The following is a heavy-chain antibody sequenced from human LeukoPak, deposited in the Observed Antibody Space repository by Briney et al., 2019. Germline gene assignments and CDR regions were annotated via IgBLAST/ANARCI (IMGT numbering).Heavy chain of an antibody. CDR2: IYYSGST. CDR1: GYSISSGYY. V-gene: IGHV4-38-2*02. D-gene: IGHD2-21*02. Sequence: PSETLSLTCTVSGYSISSGYYWGWIRQPPGKGLEWIGYIYYSGSTNYNPSLKSRVTISVDTSKNQFSLKLSSVTAADTAVYYCARLTRPPFDYWGQGTLVTVSS. J-gene: IGHJ4*02. CDR3: ARLTRPPFDY.